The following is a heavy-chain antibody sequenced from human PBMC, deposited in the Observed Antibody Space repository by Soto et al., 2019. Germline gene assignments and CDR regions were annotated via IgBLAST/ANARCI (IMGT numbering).Heavy chain of an antibody. CDR1: GGSFGGYY. V-gene: IGHV4-34*01. J-gene: IGHJ4*02. Sequence: SETLSLTCAVYGGSFGGYYWSWIRQPPGKGLEWIGEINHSGSTNYNPSLKSRVTISVDTSKNQFSLKLSSVTAADTAVYYCASSGIDSSRNYFDYWGQGTLVTVSS. CDR2: INHSGST. D-gene: IGHD6-13*01. CDR3: ASSGIDSSRNYFDY.